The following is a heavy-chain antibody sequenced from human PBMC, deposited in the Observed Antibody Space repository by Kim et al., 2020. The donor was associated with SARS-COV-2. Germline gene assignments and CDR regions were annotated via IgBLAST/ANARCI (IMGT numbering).Heavy chain of an antibody. J-gene: IGHJ3*02. CDR3: ATPSSAARLRAFDI. V-gene: IGHV1-46*01. D-gene: IGHD6-6*01. Sequence: AQKFQGRVTMTRDTSTSTVYMELSSLRSEDTAVYYCATPSSAARLRAFDIWGQGTMVTVSS.